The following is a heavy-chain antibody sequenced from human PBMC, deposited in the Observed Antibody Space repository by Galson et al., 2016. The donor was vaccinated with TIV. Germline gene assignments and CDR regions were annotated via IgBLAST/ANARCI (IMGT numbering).Heavy chain of an antibody. Sequence: SVKVSCKVSGYSLTEVVMHWVRQAPGKGLEWMGGFDPEVFKTVYPQKFQGRVTMTADTSRDTAYLELGSLRIEDTAVYYCATVAWFPGLSLDNWGQGTLVTVSS. V-gene: IGHV1-24*01. CDR1: GYSLTEVV. D-gene: IGHD2/OR15-2a*01. J-gene: IGHJ4*02. CDR2: FDPEVFKT. CDR3: ATVAWFPGLSLDN.